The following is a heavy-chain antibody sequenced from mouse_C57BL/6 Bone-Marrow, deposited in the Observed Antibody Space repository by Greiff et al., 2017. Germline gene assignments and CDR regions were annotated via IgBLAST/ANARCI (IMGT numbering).Heavy chain of an antibody. Sequence: VQLQQSGPELVKPGASVKFSCKASGYAISSSWMNWVKQRPGKGLEWIGRIYPGDGDTKYNGKFKGKATLTADTSSSTSYMQLSRLTSEDSAVYFGSRFCITTVVAPDFDVWGTGTTVTVSS. V-gene: IGHV1-82*01. CDR1: GYAISSSW. CDR2: IYPGDGDT. CDR3: SRFCITTVVAPDFDV. D-gene: IGHD1-1*01. J-gene: IGHJ1*03.